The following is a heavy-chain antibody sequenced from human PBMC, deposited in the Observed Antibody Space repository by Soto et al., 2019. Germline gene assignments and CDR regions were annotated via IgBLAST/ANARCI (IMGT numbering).Heavy chain of an antibody. CDR2: IKDGGRT. Sequence: QVQLQQWGAGLLKPSETLSLNCSVNGGSLSGYYWSWIRQPPGKGLEWIGEIKDGGRTNYSPSLKGRATISSDTCNNQFSLRLYSVTAGDTGVYYCARGQEGVVATHWDQGTLIRVSS. D-gene: IGHD5-12*01. V-gene: IGHV4-34*01. J-gene: IGHJ4*02. CDR3: ARGQEGVVATH. CDR1: GGSLSGYY.